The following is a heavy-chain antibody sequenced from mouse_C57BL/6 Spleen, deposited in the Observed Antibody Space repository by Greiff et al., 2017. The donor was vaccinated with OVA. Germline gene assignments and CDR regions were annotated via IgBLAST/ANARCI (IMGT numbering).Heavy chain of an antibody. V-gene: IGHV1-75*01. D-gene: IGHD1-1*01. CDR2: IFPGSGST. J-gene: IGHJ2*01. Sequence: VQLQQSGPELVKPGASVKISCKASGYTFTDYYINWVKQRPGQGLEWIGWIFPGSGSTYSNEKFKGKATLTVDKSSSTAYMLLSSLTSEDSAVYFCARQGGYYGSSPRYFDYWGQGTTLTVSS. CDR3: ARQGGYYGSSPRYFDY. CDR1: GYTFTDYY.